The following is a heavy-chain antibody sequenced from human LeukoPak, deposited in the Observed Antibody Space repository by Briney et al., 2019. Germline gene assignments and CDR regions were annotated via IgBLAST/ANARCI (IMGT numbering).Heavy chain of an antibody. CDR3: AKSKKYRSSWGAFDI. Sequence: GASVKVSCKASGFTFTGYYMHWVRQAPGQGLEWMGWMSANSGATNYAQKIQGRVTLTRDTSISTAYMELSRLTSDDTAVYYCAKSKKYRSSWGAFDIWGQGTMVTVSS. J-gene: IGHJ3*02. CDR1: GFTFTGYY. D-gene: IGHD2-2*01. V-gene: IGHV1-2*02. CDR2: MSANSGAT.